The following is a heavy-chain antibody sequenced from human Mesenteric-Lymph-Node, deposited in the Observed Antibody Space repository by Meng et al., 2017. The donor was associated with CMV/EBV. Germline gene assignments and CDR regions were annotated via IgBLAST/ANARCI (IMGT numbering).Heavy chain of an antibody. D-gene: IGHD5-24*01. J-gene: IGHJ4*02. CDR1: GGTFSSYT. Sequence: SVKVSCKASGGTFSSYTISWVRQAPGQGLEWMGRIIPILGIANYAQKFQGRVTITADESTSTAYMELSSLRSEDTAVYYCAREGDGYNSLAYWGQGTLVTVSS. V-gene: IGHV1-69*04. CDR2: IIPILGIA. CDR3: AREGDGYNSLAY.